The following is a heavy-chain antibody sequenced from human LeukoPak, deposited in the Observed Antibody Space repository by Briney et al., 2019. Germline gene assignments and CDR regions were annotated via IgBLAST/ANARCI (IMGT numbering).Heavy chain of an antibody. V-gene: IGHV1-18*01. CDR3: ARGGTSGWRTPNDDY. CDR1: GYTFTPYG. J-gene: IGHJ4*02. D-gene: IGHD6-19*01. Sequence: ASVKVSCKTSGYTFTPYGISWVRQAPGQGLEWMGWISTYNGNTNYAQKFQGRVTMTTDTSTSTAYMELRSLRSDDTAVYYCARGGTSGWRTPNDDYWGQGTLVTVSS. CDR2: ISTYNGNT.